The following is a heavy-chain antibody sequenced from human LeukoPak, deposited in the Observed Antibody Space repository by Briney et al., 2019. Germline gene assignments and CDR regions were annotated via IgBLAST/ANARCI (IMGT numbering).Heavy chain of an antibody. CDR3: ARRTDTGGSFDY. CDR2: LWYDGNEK. CDR1: GFTFSSYG. D-gene: IGHD7-27*01. J-gene: IGHJ4*02. Sequence: SGTSLRLSCVASGFTFSSYGFHWVRQAPGKGLEWVAVLWYDGNEKYYADSVKGRFTVSRGSSKNTLYLQMNSLGGEDTAVYYCARRTDTGGSFDYWGQGTLVTVSS. V-gene: IGHV3-33*01.